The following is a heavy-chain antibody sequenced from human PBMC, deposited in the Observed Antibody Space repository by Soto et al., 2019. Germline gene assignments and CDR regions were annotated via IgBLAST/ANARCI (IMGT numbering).Heavy chain of an antibody. Sequence: SETLSLTCVIYNSSLGSFHCTWIRQAPRKGQEGIRELIHGGRTNYNPSLRRRVTFSLDRSRSQFCRQLKSVTAADSAVYYCARSPLSYAYVRQTWREVGDSFDLWRRGTSVTVYS. V-gene: IGHV4-34*12. CDR2: LIHGGRT. CDR1: NSSLGSFH. J-gene: IGHJ2*01. CDR3: ARSPLSYAYVRQTWREVGDSFDL. D-gene: IGHD3-10*02.